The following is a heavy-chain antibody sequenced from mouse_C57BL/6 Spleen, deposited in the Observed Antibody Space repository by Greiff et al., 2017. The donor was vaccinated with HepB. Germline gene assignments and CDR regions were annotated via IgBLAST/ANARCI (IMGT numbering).Heavy chain of an antibody. Sequence: VKLQQPGAELVKPGASVKLSCKASGYTFTSYWMQWVKQRPGQGLEWIGEIDPSDSYTNYNQKFKGKATLTVDTSSSTAYMQLSSLTSEDAAVYYCARAYYYGSSDAMDYWGQGTSVTVSS. CDR3: ARAYYYGSSDAMDY. V-gene: IGHV1-50*01. D-gene: IGHD1-1*01. J-gene: IGHJ4*01. CDR2: IDPSDSYT. CDR1: GYTFTSYW.